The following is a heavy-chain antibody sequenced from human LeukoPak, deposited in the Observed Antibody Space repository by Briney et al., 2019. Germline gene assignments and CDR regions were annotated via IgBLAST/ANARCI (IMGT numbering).Heavy chain of an antibody. V-gene: IGHV4-39*07. D-gene: IGHD2-2*01. CDR3: ARGVFGPAASFDY. J-gene: IGHJ4*02. CDR1: GGSVSSGSYY. CDR2: INHSGST. Sequence: SQTLSLTCTVSGGSVSSGSYYWSWIRQPPGKGLEWIGEINHSGSTNYNPSLKSRVTISVDTSKNQFSLKLSSVTAADTAVYYCARGVFGPAASFDYWGQGTLVTVSS.